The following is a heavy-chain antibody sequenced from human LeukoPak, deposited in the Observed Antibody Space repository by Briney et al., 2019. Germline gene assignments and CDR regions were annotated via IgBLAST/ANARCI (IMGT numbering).Heavy chain of an antibody. V-gene: IGHV3-30-3*01. CDR1: GFTFSSYA. CDR2: ISCDGSNK. J-gene: IGHJ4*02. D-gene: IGHD6-13*01. CDR3: ARDLPLGPAAGNLSTFIETLDY. Sequence: GGSLRLSCAASGFTFSSYAMHWVRQAPGKGLEWVAVISCDGSNKYYADSVKGRFTISRDNSKNTLYLQMNSLRAEGTAVYYCARDLPLGPAAGNLSTFIETLDYWGQGTLVTVSS.